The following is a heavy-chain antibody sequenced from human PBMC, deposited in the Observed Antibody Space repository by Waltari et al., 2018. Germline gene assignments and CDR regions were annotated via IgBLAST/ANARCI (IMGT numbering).Heavy chain of an antibody. Sequence: QVQLQESGPGLVKPSETLSLTCTVSGYSIGSGYYWGWIRQPPGKGLEWIGSIYPSGTTYYNPSLKSRVTISIDASKNQFSLKLSSVTAADTAMYYCAGDYGNQINYFDFWGQGTLVTVSS. CDR3: AGDYGNQINYFDF. V-gene: IGHV4-38-2*02. D-gene: IGHD4-4*01. CDR2: IYPSGTT. J-gene: IGHJ4*02. CDR1: GYSIGSGYY.